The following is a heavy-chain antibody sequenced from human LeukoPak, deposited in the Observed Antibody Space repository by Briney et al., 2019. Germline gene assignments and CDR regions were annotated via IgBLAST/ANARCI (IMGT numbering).Heavy chain of an antibody. Sequence: GGSLRLSCAASGFTFRIYGMSWVRQAPGKGPEWVSYISHDSETIYYADSVKGRFTMSRDNAKSSLYLQVSSLRADDTAVYYCARATRNGYDYWGQGTLVTVSS. V-gene: IGHV3-48*04. CDR3: ARATRNGYDY. J-gene: IGHJ4*02. D-gene: IGHD5-24*01. CDR1: GFTFRIYG. CDR2: ISHDSETI.